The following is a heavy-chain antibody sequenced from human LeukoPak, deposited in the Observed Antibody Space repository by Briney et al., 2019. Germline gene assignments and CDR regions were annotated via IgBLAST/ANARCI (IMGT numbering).Heavy chain of an antibody. V-gene: IGHV1-69*02. Sequence: ASVKVSCKASGGTFSSYTISWVRQAPGQGLEWMGRIIPILGIANYAQKFQGRVTITADKSTSTAYMELSSLRSEDTAAYYCARGGSYVAFDIWGQGTMVTVSS. J-gene: IGHJ3*02. D-gene: IGHD1-26*01. CDR3: ARGGSYVAFDI. CDR1: GGTFSSYT. CDR2: IIPILGIA.